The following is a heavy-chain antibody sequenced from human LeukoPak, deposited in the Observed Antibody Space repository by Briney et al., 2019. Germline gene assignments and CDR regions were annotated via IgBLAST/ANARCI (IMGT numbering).Heavy chain of an antibody. V-gene: IGHV4-30-2*01. CDR2: IYYSGST. CDR1: GGSISSGGYS. Sequence: SETLSLTCAVSGGSISSGGYSWSWIRQPPGKGLEWSGYIYYSGSTYYNPSLKSRVTISVDRSKNQFSLKLSSVTAADTAVYYCARARRGSNTYYYGMDVWGKGTTVTVSS. CDR3: ARARRGSNTYYYGMDV. J-gene: IGHJ6*04. D-gene: IGHD2-15*01.